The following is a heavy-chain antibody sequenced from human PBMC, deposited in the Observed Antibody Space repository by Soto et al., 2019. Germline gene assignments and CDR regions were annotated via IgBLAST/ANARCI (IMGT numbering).Heavy chain of an antibody. CDR1: EGSINWSPDY. V-gene: IGHV4-39*02. CDR2: VHYTGST. Sequence: SETLSLTCSVSEGSINWSPDYWGWLRQSPGKEPQWIASVHYTGSTYYSPSLKSRVTISVDTSKNQFSLNVRSVTAADTAIYYCGKATPGYPGRAFHIWGQGKMVTVSS. CDR3: GKATPGYPGRAFHI. J-gene: IGHJ3*02. D-gene: IGHD2-15*01.